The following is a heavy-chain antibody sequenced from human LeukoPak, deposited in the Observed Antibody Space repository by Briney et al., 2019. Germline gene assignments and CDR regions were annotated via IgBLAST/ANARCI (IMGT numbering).Heavy chain of an antibody. CDR2: IYYSGST. CDR3: ARDGLGYCSSTSCSDY. CDR1: GGSISSYY. J-gene: IGHJ4*02. V-gene: IGHV4-59*06. Sequence: PSETLSLTCTVSGGSISSYYWSWIRQHPGKGLEWIGYIYYSGSTYYNPSLKSRVTISVDTSKNQFSLKLSSVTAADTAVYYCARDGLGYCSSTSCSDYWGQGTLVTVSS. D-gene: IGHD2-2*01.